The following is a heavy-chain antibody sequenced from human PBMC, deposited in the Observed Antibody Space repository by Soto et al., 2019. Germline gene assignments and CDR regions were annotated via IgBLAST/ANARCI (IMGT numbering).Heavy chain of an antibody. V-gene: IGHV1-2*04. Sequence: QVQLLQSGAELKKAGASVKVSCKASGYIFTGYYMHWVRQAPGQGLEWMGWINPNSGDTNYTQKFQGWVTMTRDTSISTACMELSRLRSDDTAVYYCATSRISIAVAGETEYYFDYWGQGTLVTVSS. CDR1: GYIFTGYY. J-gene: IGHJ4*02. CDR2: INPNSGDT. D-gene: IGHD6-19*01. CDR3: ATSRISIAVAGETEYYFDY.